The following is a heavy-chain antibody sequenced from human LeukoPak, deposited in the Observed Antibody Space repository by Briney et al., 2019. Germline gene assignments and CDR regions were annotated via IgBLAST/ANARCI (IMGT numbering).Heavy chain of an antibody. CDR2: INHSGST. CDR3: ARAGAVAATGRFDY. D-gene: IGHD6-25*01. J-gene: IGHJ4*02. Sequence: PSETLSLTCAVYGGSFSGYYWSWIRQPPGKGLEWIGEINHSGSTNYNPSLKSRVTISVDTSKNQFSLKLSSVTAADTAVYYCARAGAVAATGRFDYWGQGTLSPSPQ. V-gene: IGHV4-34*01. CDR1: GGSFSGYY.